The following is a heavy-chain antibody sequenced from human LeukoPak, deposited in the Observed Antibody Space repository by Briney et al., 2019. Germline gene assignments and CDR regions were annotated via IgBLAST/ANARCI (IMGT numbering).Heavy chain of an antibody. CDR3: ARGGITIFGVVTDNWFDP. D-gene: IGHD3-3*01. CDR1: GYTFTSYG. Sequence: ASVKISCKASGYTFTSYGISWVRQAPGQGLEWMGWISAYNGNTNYAQKLQGRVTMTTDTSTSTAYMELRSLRSDDTAVYYCARGGITIFGVVTDNWFDPWGQGTLVTVSS. CDR2: ISAYNGNT. V-gene: IGHV1-18*01. J-gene: IGHJ5*02.